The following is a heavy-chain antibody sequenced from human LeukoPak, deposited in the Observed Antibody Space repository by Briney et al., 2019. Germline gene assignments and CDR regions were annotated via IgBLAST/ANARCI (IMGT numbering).Heavy chain of an antibody. D-gene: IGHD3-10*01. CDR2: ISWNSGNI. J-gene: IGHJ6*02. V-gene: IGHV3-9*01. CDR3: TKDKRIDYSGAGSYYNEAYYYYGMDV. Sequence: GGSLRLSCAASGFSFEDFAMHWVRQGPGKGLEWVSGISWNSGNIGYADSVKGRFTISRDNAKRSLYLQMNSLRAEDTALYYCTKDKRIDYSGAGSYYNEAYYYYGMDVWGQGTTVTVSS. CDR1: GFSFEDFA.